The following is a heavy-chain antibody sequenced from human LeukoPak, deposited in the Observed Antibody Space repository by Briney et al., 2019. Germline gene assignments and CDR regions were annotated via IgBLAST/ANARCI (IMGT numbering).Heavy chain of an antibody. CDR1: GFTFRSYA. CDR2: ISYDGPNK. V-gene: IGHV3-30*04. J-gene: IGHJ3*02. D-gene: IGHD5-18*01. Sequence: GGSLRLSCAASGFTFRSYAMHWVRQAPDKGLEWVAVISYDGPNKYYADSVKGRFTISRDNSKNTLYLQMNSLRTEDTAAYYCARVSNVYTYGYDAFDIWGQGTIITVSS. CDR3: ARVSNVYTYGYDAFDI.